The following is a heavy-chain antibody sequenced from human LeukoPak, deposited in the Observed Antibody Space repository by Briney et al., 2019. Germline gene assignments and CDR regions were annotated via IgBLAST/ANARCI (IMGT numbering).Heavy chain of an antibody. CDR2: INQSGST. D-gene: IGHD2-2*01. J-gene: IGHJ6*03. Sequence: SETLSLTCAVYGGSFSGDYWSWIRQPPGKGMEWIGEINQSGSTNYNPSLKSRVTISVETSKKQFSLKLSPVTAADTAVYYCAAGCSSTSCYWYYYTDVWGKGTTVTVSS. CDR3: AAGCSSTSCYWYYYTDV. V-gene: IGHV4-34*01. CDR1: GGSFSGDY.